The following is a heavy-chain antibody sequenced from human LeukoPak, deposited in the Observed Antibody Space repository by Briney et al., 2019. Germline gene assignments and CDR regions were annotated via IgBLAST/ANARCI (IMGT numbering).Heavy chain of an antibody. D-gene: IGHD3-10*01. Sequence: SETLSLTCTVSGGSISSSSYYWGWIRQPPGKGLEWIGSIYYSGSTYYNPSLKSRVTISVDTSKNQFSLKLSSVTAADTAVYYCAREGEESGGLGYWGQGTLVTVSS. CDR2: IYYSGST. J-gene: IGHJ4*02. V-gene: IGHV4-39*07. CDR1: GGSISSSSYY. CDR3: AREGEESGGLGY.